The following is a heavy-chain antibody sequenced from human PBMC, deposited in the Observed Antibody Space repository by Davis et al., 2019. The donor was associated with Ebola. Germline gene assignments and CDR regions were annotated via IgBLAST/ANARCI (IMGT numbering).Heavy chain of an antibody. D-gene: IGHD1-26*01. CDR1: GFTSSSYG. V-gene: IGHV3-30*03. CDR2: ISYDGSNK. J-gene: IGHJ4*02. Sequence: GGSLRPSCPASGFTSSSYGMHWVRQAPGKGLEWVAVISYDGSNKYYADSVKGRFTISRDNSKNTLYLQMNSLRAEDTAVYYCAREWELLDYWGQGTLVTVSS. CDR3: AREWELLDY.